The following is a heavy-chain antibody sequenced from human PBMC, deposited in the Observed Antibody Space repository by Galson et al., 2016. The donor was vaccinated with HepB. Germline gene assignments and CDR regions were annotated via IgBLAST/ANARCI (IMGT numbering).Heavy chain of an antibody. Sequence: SLRLSCAASGFTFSSYAMHWVRQAPGKRLEWVSVIWYDGSHKYYADSVKGRFTIPRDNSKNTLYVQMNSLRVEDTAVYYCARGFTKGAKVSYFDYWGQGALVTVSS. V-gene: IGHV3-33*01. D-gene: IGHD2-21*01. CDR2: IWYDGSHK. CDR3: ARGFTKGAKVSYFDY. CDR1: GFTFSSYA. J-gene: IGHJ4*02.